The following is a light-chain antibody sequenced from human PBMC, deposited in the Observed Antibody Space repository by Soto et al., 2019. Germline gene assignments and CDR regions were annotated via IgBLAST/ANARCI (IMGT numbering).Light chain of an antibody. CDR2: DAS. CDR3: QQYGSSPGLFT. Sequence: EIVLTQSPATLSLSPGEGATLSCRASQSVGSYLAWYQQKPGQAPRLLIYDASSRATGIPDRFSGSGSGTDFTLTISRLEPEDFAVYYCQQYGSSPGLFTFGPGTKVDIK. CDR1: QSVGSY. V-gene: IGKV3-20*01. J-gene: IGKJ3*01.